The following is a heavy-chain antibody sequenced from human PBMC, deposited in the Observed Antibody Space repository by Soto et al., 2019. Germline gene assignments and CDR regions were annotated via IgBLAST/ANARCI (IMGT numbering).Heavy chain of an antibody. Sequence: ASVKVSCKASGYTFTSYGISWVRQAPGQGLEWMGWISAYNGNTNYAQKLQGRVTMTTDTSTSTAYMELRSLRSDDTAVYYCARTTEYSSSSYFDYWGQGTLVTVSS. CDR2: ISAYNGNT. V-gene: IGHV1-18*01. J-gene: IGHJ4*02. CDR3: ARTTEYSSSSYFDY. D-gene: IGHD6-6*01. CDR1: GYTFTSYG.